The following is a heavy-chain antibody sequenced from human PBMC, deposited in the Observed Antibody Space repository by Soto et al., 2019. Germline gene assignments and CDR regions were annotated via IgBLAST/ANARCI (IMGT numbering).Heavy chain of an antibody. CDR1: GFTVSSNY. Sequence: GGSLRLSCAASGFTVSSNYMSWVRQAPGKGLEWVSVIYSGGSTYYADSVKGRFTISRHNSKNTLYLQMNSLRAEDTAVYYCARGRVSCSSTSCYFPDAFDIWGQGTMVTVSS. CDR3: ARGRVSCSSTSCYFPDAFDI. D-gene: IGHD2-2*01. V-gene: IGHV3-53*04. CDR2: IYSGGST. J-gene: IGHJ3*02.